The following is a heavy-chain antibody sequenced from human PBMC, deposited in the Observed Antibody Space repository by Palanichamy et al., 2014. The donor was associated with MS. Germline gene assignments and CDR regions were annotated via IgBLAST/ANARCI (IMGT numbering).Heavy chain of an antibody. V-gene: IGHV3-30*02. CDR2: SRYEGTYK. CDR3: AKEVLAYDSSGFFGH. CDR1: GFTLRTYG. D-gene: IGHD3-22*01. J-gene: IGHJ5*02. Sequence: QVHLVESGGGVVQPGGSLRLSCATSGFTLRTYGIHWVRQAPGKGLEWVVFSRYEGTYKDYSDSVKGRFTISRDNSGNTVDLQMNSLRSEDTAVYFCAKEVLAYDSSGFFGHWGQGILVTVSS.